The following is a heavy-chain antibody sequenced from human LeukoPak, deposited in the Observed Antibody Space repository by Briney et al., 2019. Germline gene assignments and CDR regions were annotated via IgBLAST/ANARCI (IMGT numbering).Heavy chain of an antibody. J-gene: IGHJ4*02. CDR3: ARVSYGDSGYFDY. V-gene: IGHV3-33*01. CDR2: IWYDGNSK. Sequence: PGGSLRLSCAASGFTFSGYGMHWVRQAPGKGLEWVAVIWYDGNSKYYADSVKGRFSISRDNAKNTLYLQMNSLRAEDTAVYYCARVSYGDSGYFDYWGQGTLVTVSS. CDR1: GFTFSGYG. D-gene: IGHD4-17*01.